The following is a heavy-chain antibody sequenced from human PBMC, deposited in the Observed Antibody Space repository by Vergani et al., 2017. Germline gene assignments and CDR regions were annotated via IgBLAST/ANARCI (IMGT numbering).Heavy chain of an antibody. J-gene: IGHJ5*02. CDR2: IHISGST. V-gene: IGHV4-61*02. CDR3: ARGQTXSHYSSDSIWFDP. D-gene: IGHD3-10*01. Sequence: QVQLTESGPGVVRPSQTLTLTCSVSGDSISNGPYYWTWIRQPAGKGLEWLGRIHISGSTDYNPSLQSRVIISVDSSKNQFSLRLTSVTAADTAIYYCARGQTXSHYSSDSIWFDPWGPGTLVTVSS. CDR1: GDSISNGPYY.